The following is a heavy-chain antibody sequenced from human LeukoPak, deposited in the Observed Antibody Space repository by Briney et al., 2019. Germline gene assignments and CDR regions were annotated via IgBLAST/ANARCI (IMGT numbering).Heavy chain of an antibody. CDR3: ARDYSNYGTFDY. D-gene: IGHD4-11*01. V-gene: IGHV1-2*02. CDR1: GYTFTGYY. J-gene: IGHJ4*02. Sequence: ASVKVSCKASGYTFTGYYMHWVRQAPGQGLEWMGWINPNSGGTNYAQKFQGRVTMTRDTSISTAYMELSRLRSDDTAVYYCARDYSNYGTFDYWDQGTLVTVSS. CDR2: INPNSGGT.